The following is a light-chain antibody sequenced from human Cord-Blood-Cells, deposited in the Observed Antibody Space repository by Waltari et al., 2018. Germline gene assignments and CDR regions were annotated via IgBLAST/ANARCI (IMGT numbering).Light chain of an antibody. Sequence: ELVLTQSPGTLSLSPGDRATLSCRASQSVSSSYLAWYQQKPGQAPRLLIYGASSRATGIPDRFSGSGSGTDFNLTISRLETEDFAVYYCQQYGSSPYTFGQGTKLEIK. V-gene: IGKV3-20*01. CDR3: QQYGSSPYT. CDR1: QSVSSSY. J-gene: IGKJ2*01. CDR2: GAS.